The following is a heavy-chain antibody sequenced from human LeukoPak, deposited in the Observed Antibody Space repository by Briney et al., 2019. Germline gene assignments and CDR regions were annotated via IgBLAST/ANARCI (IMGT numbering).Heavy chain of an antibody. V-gene: IGHV1-18*01. CDR2: ISAYNGNT. D-gene: IGHD6-19*01. Sequence: ASVKVSCKASGYTFTSYGISWVRQAPGQGLEWMGWISAYNGNTNYAQKLQGRVTMTTDTSTSTAHMELRSLRSDDTAVYYCARGGRAVAFRLSHDYWGQGTLVTVSS. CDR1: GYTFTSYG. J-gene: IGHJ4*02. CDR3: ARGGRAVAFRLSHDY.